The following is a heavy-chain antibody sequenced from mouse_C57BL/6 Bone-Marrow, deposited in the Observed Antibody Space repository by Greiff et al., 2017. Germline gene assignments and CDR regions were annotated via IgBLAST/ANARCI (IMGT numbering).Heavy chain of an antibody. V-gene: IGHV1-5*01. Sequence: VQLKQSGTVLARPGASVKMSCKTSGYTFTSYWMHWVKQRPGQGLEWIGGIYPGNSDTSYNQKFKGKAKLTAVTSASTAYMELSSLTTEDSAVYYYIITTVVDWYFDVWGTGTTVTVSS. CDR1: GYTFTSYW. CDR3: IITTVVDWYFDV. D-gene: IGHD1-1*01. J-gene: IGHJ1*03. CDR2: IYPGNSDT.